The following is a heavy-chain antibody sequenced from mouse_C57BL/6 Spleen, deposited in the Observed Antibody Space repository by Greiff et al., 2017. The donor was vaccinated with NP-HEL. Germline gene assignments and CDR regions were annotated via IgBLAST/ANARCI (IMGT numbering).Heavy chain of an antibody. CDR2: INPNNGGT. D-gene: IGHD1-1*01. CDR1: GYTFTDYY. V-gene: IGHV1-26*01. Sequence: EVQLQQSGPELVKPGASVKISCKASGYTFTDYYMNWVKQSHGKSLEWIGDINPNNGGTSYNQKFKGKATLTVDKSSSTAYMELRSLTSEDSAVYYCARWVLRGTVFVYWGQGTTLTVSS. CDR3: ARWVLRGTVFVY. J-gene: IGHJ2*01.